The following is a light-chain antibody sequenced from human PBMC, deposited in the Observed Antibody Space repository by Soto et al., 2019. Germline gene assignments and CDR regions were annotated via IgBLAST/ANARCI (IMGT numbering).Light chain of an antibody. CDR2: STN. Sequence: QAVVTQEPSFSVSPGGTVTLTCGLSSGSVSTSYYPSWYQQTPGQAPRTLIYSTNTRSSGVPDRFSGSILGNKAALTITGAQADGESDYYCVLYMGSGLRVFGGGTKLTVL. V-gene: IGLV8-61*01. J-gene: IGLJ2*01. CDR3: VLYMGSGLRV. CDR1: SGSVSTSYY.